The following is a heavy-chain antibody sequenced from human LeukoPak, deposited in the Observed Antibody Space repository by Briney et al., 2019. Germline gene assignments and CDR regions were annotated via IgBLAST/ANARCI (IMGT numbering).Heavy chain of an antibody. CDR3: AKAPAAGTFDY. CDR1: GFTFTTYW. CDR2: INSDGSIT. Sequence: GGSLRLSCAASGFTFTTYWMHWVRQAPGKGLVWVSHINSDGSITSYADSVKGRFTISRDNSKNTLYLQMNSLRAEDTAVYYCAKAPAAGTFDYWGQGTLVTVSS. D-gene: IGHD6-13*01. J-gene: IGHJ4*02. V-gene: IGHV3-74*01.